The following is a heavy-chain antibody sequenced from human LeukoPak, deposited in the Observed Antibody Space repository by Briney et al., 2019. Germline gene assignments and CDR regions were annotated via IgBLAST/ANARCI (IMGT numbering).Heavy chain of an antibody. J-gene: IGHJ5*02. Sequence: GRSLRLSCSASGLTFGDYTMSWFRQAPGKGLEWVGFIRTKAYGGATEYAASVRGRFTISREDSKSIAYLQMNSLKTDDTAAYYCSRGVCGTNRAWFDPWGQGTLVTVSS. CDR1: GLTFGDYT. D-gene: IGHD2-15*01. CDR2: IRTKAYGGAT. CDR3: SRGVCGTNRAWFDP. V-gene: IGHV3-49*03.